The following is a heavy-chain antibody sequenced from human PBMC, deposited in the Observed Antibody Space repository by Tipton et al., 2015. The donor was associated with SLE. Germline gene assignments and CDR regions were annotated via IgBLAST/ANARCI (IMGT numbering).Heavy chain of an antibody. CDR2: ISGDGGST. Sequence: SLRLSCAASGFTFDDYAMHWVRQAPGKGLEWVSLISGDGGSTYYADSVKGRFTISRDNSKNSLYLQMNSLRTEDTALYYCAKDGGGDGYNYGLRGFFDYWGQGTPVTVSS. D-gene: IGHD5-24*01. CDR3: AKDGGGDGYNYGLRGFFDY. CDR1: GFTFDDYA. J-gene: IGHJ4*02. V-gene: IGHV3-43*02.